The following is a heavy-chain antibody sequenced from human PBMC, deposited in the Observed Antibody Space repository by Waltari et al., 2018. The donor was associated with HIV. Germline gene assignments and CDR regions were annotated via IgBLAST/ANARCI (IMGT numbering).Heavy chain of an antibody. V-gene: IGHV1-2*06. CDR2: INPNSGGT. Sequence: QVQLAQSGAEVKKPGASVKVSSKASGYTLTGYYMHWVRQAPGQGLEWMGRINPNSGGTSYAQKFQGRVTMTRETSISTAYMELSRLRSDDTAVYYCARSDFWSDPGVWGQGTTVTVSS. D-gene: IGHD3-3*01. CDR1: GYTLTGYY. J-gene: IGHJ6*02. CDR3: ARSDFWSDPGV.